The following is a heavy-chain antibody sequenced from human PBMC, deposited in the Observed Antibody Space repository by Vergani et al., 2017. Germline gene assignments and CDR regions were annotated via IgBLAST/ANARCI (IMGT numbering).Heavy chain of an antibody. D-gene: IGHD6-6*01. J-gene: IGHJ6*02. Sequence: EVQLVESGGGLVQPGGSLRLSCAASGFTFSSYEMNWVRQAPGKGLEWVSYISSSGSTIYYADSVKGRFTISRDNAKKSLYLQMNSLRAADTAVYYCAREHEYIAARPASYYYYGMDVWGQGTTVTVSS. CDR3: AREHEYIAARPASYYYYGMDV. CDR2: ISSSGSTI. CDR1: GFTFSSYE. V-gene: IGHV3-48*03.